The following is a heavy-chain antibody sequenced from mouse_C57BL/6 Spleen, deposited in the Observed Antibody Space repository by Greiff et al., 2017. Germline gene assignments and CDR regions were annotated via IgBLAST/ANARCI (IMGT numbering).Heavy chain of an antibody. CDR2: IYPGDGDT. CDR3: ARGYYDGYFGY. V-gene: IGHV1-80*01. D-gene: IGHD1-1*01. CDR1: GYAFSSYW. Sequence: VQLQQSGAELVKPGASVKISCKASGYAFSSYWMNWVKQRPGKGLEWIGQIYPGDGDTNYNGKFKGKATLTADKSSSTAYMQLSSLTSEDSAVYFCARGYYDGYFGYWGQGTTLTVSS. J-gene: IGHJ2*01.